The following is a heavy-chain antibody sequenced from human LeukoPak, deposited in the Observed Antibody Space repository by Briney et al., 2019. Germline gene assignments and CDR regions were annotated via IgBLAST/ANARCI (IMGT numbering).Heavy chain of an antibody. CDR3: ARACSSTSCYATLDY. J-gene: IGHJ4*02. CDR1: GGSISSGGYY. CDR2: IYYSGST. V-gene: IGHV4-31*03. D-gene: IGHD2-2*01. Sequence: PSQTLSLTCTVSGGSISSGGYYWSWIRQHPGKGLEWIGYIYYSGSTYYNLSLKSRVTISVDTSKNQFSLKLSSVTAVDTAVYYCARACSSTSCYATLDYWGQGTLVTVSS.